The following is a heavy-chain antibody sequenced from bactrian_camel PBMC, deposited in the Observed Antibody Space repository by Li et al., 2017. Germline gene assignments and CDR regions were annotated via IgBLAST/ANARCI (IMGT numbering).Heavy chain of an antibody. J-gene: IGHJ4*01. Sequence: HVQLVESGGGSVQAGGSLRLSCVASGYINGRYCMGWFRQAPGKEREAVARIYARDSTDYADSVKGRFTISQDNAKNTLYLQMNSLKPEDTAMYYCAVDLFPTGRCRSWYTYHYDAWGQGTQVTVS. V-gene: IGHV3S55*01. CDR2: IYARDST. CDR1: GYINGRYC. CDR3: AVDLFPTGRCRSWYTYHYDA. D-gene: IGHD6*01.